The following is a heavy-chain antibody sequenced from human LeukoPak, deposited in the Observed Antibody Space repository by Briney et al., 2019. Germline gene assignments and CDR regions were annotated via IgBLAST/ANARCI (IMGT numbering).Heavy chain of an antibody. CDR1: GFSFSTYT. J-gene: IGHJ4*02. V-gene: IGHV3-30-3*01. CDR2: ISYDGSNK. D-gene: IGHD1-1*01. CDR3: ARKLTGTTYFDC. Sequence: GGSLRLSCAASGFSFSTYTMHWVRQAPGRGLEWVAVISYDGSNKYYADSVKGRFTISRDSAKNSVYLRMNSLRAEDTALYYCARKLTGTTYFDCWGQGTLVTVSS.